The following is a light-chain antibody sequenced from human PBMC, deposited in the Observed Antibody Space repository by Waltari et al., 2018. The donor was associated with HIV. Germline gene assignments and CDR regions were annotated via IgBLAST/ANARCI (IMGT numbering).Light chain of an antibody. J-gene: IGLJ3*02. CDR3: AAWDDNLSGFGV. CDR2: RNK. CDR1: SSNIGSKY. V-gene: IGLV1-47*01. Sequence: QSVLTQPPSASGTPGQRVTISCSGSSSNIGSKYVYWYQQLPGTAPKLLIYRNKQRPSGVPDRFSGSKSGTSASLAISGLRSEDEADYYCAAWDDNLSGFGVFGGGTKLTVV.